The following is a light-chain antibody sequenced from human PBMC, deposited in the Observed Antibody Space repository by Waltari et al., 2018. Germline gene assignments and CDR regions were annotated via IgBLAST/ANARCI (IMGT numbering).Light chain of an antibody. Sequence: DIQMTQSPSSLSASLGDRVTITCRARQGSSKSLAWYQHKPGKAPKLLHYAASRLETGVPSRFSGSGSGKDFTLTISSLQPEDFATYYCQQYDSTRYTFGQGTKLEIK. CDR1: QGSSKS. CDR2: AAS. V-gene: IGKV1-NL1*01. J-gene: IGKJ2*01. CDR3: QQYDSTRYT.